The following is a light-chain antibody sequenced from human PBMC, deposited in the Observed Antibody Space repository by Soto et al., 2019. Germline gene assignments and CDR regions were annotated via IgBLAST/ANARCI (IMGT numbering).Light chain of an antibody. V-gene: IGKV3-20*01. CDR3: QQYSSSPGGT. Sequence: EIVLTQSPGTLSLSPGERATLSCRASQSVSSTYLAWYQQKPGQAPRLLLYGASSRATGIPDRFSGSGSGTAFTLTSSRLEPEDFAVYYCQQYSSSPGGTFGQGTKVEIK. CDR1: QSVSSTY. CDR2: GAS. J-gene: IGKJ1*01.